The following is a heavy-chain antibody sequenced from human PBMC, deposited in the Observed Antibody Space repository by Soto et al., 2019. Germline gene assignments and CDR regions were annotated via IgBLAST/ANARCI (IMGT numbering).Heavy chain of an antibody. Sequence: QVQLVESGGGVVQPGRSLRLSCAASGFIVSFYGMHWVRQAPGKGLEWVAVISEDGSRKYYADSVKGRFTTSRDNSKNTVYLQMNSLRAEDTAVYYCAKLNTHYFDSSGPVPLYNIDYWGQGTLVTVSS. CDR2: ISEDGSRK. D-gene: IGHD3-22*01. J-gene: IGHJ4*01. CDR3: AKLNTHYFDSSGPVPLYNIDY. V-gene: IGHV3-30*18. CDR1: GFIVSFYG.